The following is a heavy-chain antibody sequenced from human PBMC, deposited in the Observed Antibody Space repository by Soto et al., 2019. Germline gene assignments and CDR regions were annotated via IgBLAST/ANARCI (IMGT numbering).Heavy chain of an antibody. D-gene: IGHD7-27*01. CDR1: GFTFSSYA. J-gene: IGHJ6*02. CDR3: AKPLGAPRRYYYGMDV. V-gene: IGHV3-23*01. CDR2: ISGSGGST. Sequence: GGSLRLSCAASGFTFSSYAMSWVRQAPGKGLEWVSAISGSGGSTYYADSVKGRFTISRDNSKNTLYLQMNSLRAEDTAVYYCAKPLGAPRRYYYGMDVWGQGTTVTVSS.